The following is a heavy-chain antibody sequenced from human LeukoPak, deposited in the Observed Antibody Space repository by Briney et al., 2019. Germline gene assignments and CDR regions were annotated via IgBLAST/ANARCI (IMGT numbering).Heavy chain of an antibody. CDR2: MNYNSGNT. Sequence: RASVKVSCKASGYTFTSFDINWVRQATGQGLEWMGWMNYNSGNTGYAQKFQGRVIMTRNISISTAYMELSSLRSEDSAVYHCARVKYNWNDIFENWFDPWGQGTLVTVSS. D-gene: IGHD1-1*01. CDR3: ARVKYNWNDIFENWFDP. J-gene: IGHJ5*02. CDR1: GYTFTSFD. V-gene: IGHV1-8*01.